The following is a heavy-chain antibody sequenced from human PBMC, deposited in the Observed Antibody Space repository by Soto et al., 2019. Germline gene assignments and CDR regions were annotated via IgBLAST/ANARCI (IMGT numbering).Heavy chain of an antibody. D-gene: IGHD1-1*01. CDR3: AKAKTGTTRNYGMDV. J-gene: IGHJ6*02. CDR2: ISGSGGST. CDR1: GFTFSSYA. Sequence: PGGSLRLSCAASGFTFSSYAMSWVRQAPGKGLEWVSAISGSGGSTYYADSVKGRFTISRDNSKNTLYLQMNSLRAEDTAVYYCAKAKTGTTRNYGMDVWGQGTTVTVSS. V-gene: IGHV3-23*01.